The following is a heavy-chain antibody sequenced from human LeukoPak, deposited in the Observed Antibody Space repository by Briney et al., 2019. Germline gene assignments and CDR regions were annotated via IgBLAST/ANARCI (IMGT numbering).Heavy chain of an antibody. CDR2: ISSSSSYI. CDR3: ARDKGRIAAAGKNVPYYFDY. V-gene: IGHV3-21*01. CDR1: GFTFSSYS. J-gene: IGHJ4*02. D-gene: IGHD6-13*01. Sequence: GGSLRLSCAASGFTFSSYSMNWVRQAPGKGLEWVSSISSSSSYIYYADSVKGRFTISRDNAKNSLYLQMNSLRAEDTAVYYCARDKGRIAAAGKNVPYYFDYWGQGTLVTVSS.